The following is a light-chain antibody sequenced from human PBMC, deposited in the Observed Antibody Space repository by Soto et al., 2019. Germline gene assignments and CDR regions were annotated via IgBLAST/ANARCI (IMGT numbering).Light chain of an antibody. CDR2: DVS. J-gene: IGLJ1*01. Sequence: QSVLTQPASVSGSPGQSVTIPCTGTGSDVGGYNYVSWYQQHPGKAPKLLIYDVSERPSGVPDRFSGSKSGNTASLTISGLQAEDEADYYCCSYAGSYIFYVFGTGTKVTVL. CDR1: GSDVGGYNY. V-gene: IGLV2-11*01. CDR3: CSYAGSYIFYV.